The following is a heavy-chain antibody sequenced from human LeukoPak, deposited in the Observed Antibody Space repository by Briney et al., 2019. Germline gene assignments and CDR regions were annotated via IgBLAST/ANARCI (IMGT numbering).Heavy chain of an antibody. J-gene: IGHJ2*01. CDR3: ARVASINYWYFDL. Sequence: SETLSLTCTVSGVSISTHYWSWSRQPAGKGVEWIGRIYTSGSTNYNPSLKSRVTMSVDTSKNQFSLKLNSVTAADTAVYYCARVASINYWYFDLWGRGTLVTVSS. V-gene: IGHV4-4*07. CDR2: IYTSGST. D-gene: IGHD2/OR15-2a*01. CDR1: GVSISTHY.